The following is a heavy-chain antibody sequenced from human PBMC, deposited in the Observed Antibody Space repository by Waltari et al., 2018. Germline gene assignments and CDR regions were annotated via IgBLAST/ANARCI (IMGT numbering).Heavy chain of an antibody. J-gene: IGHJ4*02. CDR3: AALIAAAGTFIDY. V-gene: IGHV1-58*01. CDR2: IVDGSVNT. Sequence: QMQLVQSGPEVKKPGTSVKVSCKASGFTFTSSAVQWVRQARGQRLEWIGWIVDGSVNTNYAQKFQERVTITRDMSTSTAYMELSSLRSEDTAVYYCAALIAAAGTFIDYWGQGTLVTVSS. CDR1: GFTFTSSA. D-gene: IGHD6-13*01.